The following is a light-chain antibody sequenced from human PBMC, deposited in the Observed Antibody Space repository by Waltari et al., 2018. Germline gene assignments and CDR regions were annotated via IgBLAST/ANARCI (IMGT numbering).Light chain of an antibody. Sequence: SYDVAQPPSVSVSPGQTVTITCRGDDVGGKSVSWYQRKAGQPPVLVIHQDKKRPSGIPDRFSGSSSGNTATLTISGTQVIDEAEYFCQTWDSRTVVFGGGTKLTVL. CDR3: QTWDSRTVV. CDR1: DVGGKS. J-gene: IGLJ2*01. CDR2: QDK. V-gene: IGLV3-1*01.